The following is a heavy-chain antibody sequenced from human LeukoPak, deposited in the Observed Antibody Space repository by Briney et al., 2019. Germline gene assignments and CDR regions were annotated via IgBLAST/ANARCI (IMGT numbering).Heavy chain of an antibody. CDR2: INHSGST. D-gene: IGHD4-23*01. V-gene: IGHV4-4*02. CDR3: ARVSNDFSGNGAFDI. Sequence: KTSGTLSLTCAVSGGSISSSNWWSWVRQPPGKGLEWIGEINHSGSTNYNPSLKSRVTLSVDTSKNQFSLKLRSVTAADTALYYCARVSNDFSGNGAFDIWGQGTMVTVSS. J-gene: IGHJ3*02. CDR1: GGSISSSNW.